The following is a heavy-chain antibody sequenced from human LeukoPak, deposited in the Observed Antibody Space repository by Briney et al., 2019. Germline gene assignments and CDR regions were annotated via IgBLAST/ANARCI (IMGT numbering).Heavy chain of an antibody. CDR2: IYYSGST. V-gene: IGHV4-30-4*08. CDR3: ARERWHVVVPARPQGEWYFDP. CDR1: GGSISSGDYY. J-gene: IGHJ2*01. D-gene: IGHD2-2*01. Sequence: SQTLSLTCTVSGGSISSGDYYWSWIRQPPGKGLEWIGYIYYSGSTYYNPSLKSRVTISVDTSKNQFSLKLSSVTAADTAVYYCARERWHVVVPARPQGEWYFDPWGRGTLVTVSS.